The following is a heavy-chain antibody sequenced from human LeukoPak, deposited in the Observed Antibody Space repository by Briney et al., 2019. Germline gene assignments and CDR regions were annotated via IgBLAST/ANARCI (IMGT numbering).Heavy chain of an antibody. Sequence: GGSLRLSCAASGFTFSNYYMTWVRQAPGKGLEWVSYIRSDSSYINYAESVKGRFTISRDNAKNSAYLQMNSLRAEDTAVYYCARDSEYSGLYWGQGILVTVSS. CDR1: GFTFSNYY. J-gene: IGHJ4*02. V-gene: IGHV3-11*06. D-gene: IGHD2/OR15-2a*01. CDR3: ARDSEYSGLY. CDR2: IRSDSSYI.